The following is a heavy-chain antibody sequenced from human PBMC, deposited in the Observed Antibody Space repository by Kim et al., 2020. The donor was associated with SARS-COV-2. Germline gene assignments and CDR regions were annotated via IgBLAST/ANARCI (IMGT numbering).Heavy chain of an antibody. D-gene: IGHD2-15*01. CDR3: AKDAIAASYYYGMDV. Sequence: DSVKGLFTISRDNSKHSLYLQMNSLRTEDTALYYCAKDAIAASYYYGMDVWGQGTTVTVSS. V-gene: IGHV3-43*01. J-gene: IGHJ6*02.